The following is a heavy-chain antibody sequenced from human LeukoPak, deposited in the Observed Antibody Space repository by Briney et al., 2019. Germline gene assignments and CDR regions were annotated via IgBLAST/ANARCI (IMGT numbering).Heavy chain of an antibody. J-gene: IGHJ6*02. CDR3: AREGYDFWSGSSSMDV. Sequence: PGGSLRLSCAASGFTVSSNYMSWVRQAPGKGLEWVSVIYSGGSTYYADSVKGRFTISRHNSKNTLYLQMNSLRAEDTAVYYCAREGYDFWSGSSSMDVWGQGTTVTVSS. V-gene: IGHV3-53*04. CDR1: GFTVSSNY. D-gene: IGHD3-3*01. CDR2: IYSGGST.